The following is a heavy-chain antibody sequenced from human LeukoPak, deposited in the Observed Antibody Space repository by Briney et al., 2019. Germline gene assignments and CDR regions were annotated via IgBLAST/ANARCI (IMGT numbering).Heavy chain of an antibody. J-gene: IGHJ4*02. CDR2: IKQDGSEK. CDR1: GFTFSSYW. D-gene: IGHD4-17*01. CDR3: ASPYGDSLNYFDY. V-gene: IGHV3-7*01. Sequence: GGSPRLSCAASGFTFSSYWMSWVRQAPGKGLEWVANIKQDGSEKYYVDSVKGRFTISRDNAKNSLNLQMNSLRAEDTAVYYCASPYGDSLNYFDYWGQGTLVTVSS.